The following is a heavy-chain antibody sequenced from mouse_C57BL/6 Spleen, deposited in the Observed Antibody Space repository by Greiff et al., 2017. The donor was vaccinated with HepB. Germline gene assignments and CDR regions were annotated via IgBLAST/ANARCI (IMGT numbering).Heavy chain of an antibody. V-gene: IGHV1-55*01. CDR3: ARNGAAQAGYYFDY. CDR2: IYPGSGST. CDR1: GYTFTSYW. Sequence: QVQLKQPGAELVKPGASVKMSCKASGYTFTSYWITWVKQRPGQGLEWIGDIYPGSGSTNYNEKFKSKATLTVDTSSSTAYMQLSSLTSEDSAVYYCARNGAAQAGYYFDYWGQGTTLTVSS. D-gene: IGHD3-2*02. J-gene: IGHJ2*01.